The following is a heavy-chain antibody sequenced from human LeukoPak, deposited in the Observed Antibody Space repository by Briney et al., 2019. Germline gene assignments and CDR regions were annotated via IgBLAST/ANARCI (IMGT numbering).Heavy chain of an antibody. CDR1: GFTFSSYA. D-gene: IGHD1-26*01. CDR2: ISGSGGST. J-gene: IGHJ5*02. V-gene: IGHV3-23*01. Sequence: GGSLRLSCAASGFTFSSYAMSWVRQAPGKGLEWVSAISGSGGSTYYADSVKGRFTISRGNSKNTLYLQMNTLRAEDTAVYYCAKGSGSYENNWFDPWGQGTLVTVSS. CDR3: AKGSGSYENNWFDP.